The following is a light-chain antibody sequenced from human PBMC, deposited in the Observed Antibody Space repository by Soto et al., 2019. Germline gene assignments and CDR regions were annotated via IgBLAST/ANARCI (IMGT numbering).Light chain of an antibody. CDR3: QQRSNWPLT. CDR1: QSVSNY. J-gene: IGKJ4*01. CDR2: EAS. Sequence: EIVLTQSPATLSMSPGERATLSCRASQSVSNYLAWYQQKPGQAPRLLIYEASNRASGIPARFSGRGSGTDVTLTISSLEPEDFAVYYCQQRSNWPLTFGGGTKVEIK. V-gene: IGKV3-11*01.